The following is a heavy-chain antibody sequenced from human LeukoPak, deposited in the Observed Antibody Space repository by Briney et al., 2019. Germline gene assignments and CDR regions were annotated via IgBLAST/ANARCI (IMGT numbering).Heavy chain of an antibody. CDR1: GFTFSSYG. Sequence: GGSLRLSCAASGFTFSSYGMHWVRQAPGKGLEWVAFIRYDGSNKYYADSVKGRFTISRDNSKNTLYLQMNSLRAEDTAVYYCARPGTYYDFWSGYYAYWGQGTLVTVSS. CDR2: IRYDGSNK. CDR3: ARPGTYYDFWSGYYAY. V-gene: IGHV3-30*02. D-gene: IGHD3-3*01. J-gene: IGHJ4*02.